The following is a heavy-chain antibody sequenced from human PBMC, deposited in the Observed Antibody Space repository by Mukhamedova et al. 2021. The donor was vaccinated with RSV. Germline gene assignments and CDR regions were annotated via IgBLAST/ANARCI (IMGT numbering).Heavy chain of an antibody. CDR2: IPIFGTA. D-gene: IGHD5-24*01. CDR3: ASSRDDYIIRPSYFDY. Sequence: IPIFGTANYAQKFQGRVTITADESTSTAYMELSSLRSEDTAVYYCASSRDDYIIRPSYFDYWGQGTLVTVSS. J-gene: IGHJ4*02. V-gene: IGHV1-69*01.